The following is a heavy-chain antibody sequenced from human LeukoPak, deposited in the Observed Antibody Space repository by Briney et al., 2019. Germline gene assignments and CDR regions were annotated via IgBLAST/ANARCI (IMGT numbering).Heavy chain of an antibody. D-gene: IGHD6-19*01. J-gene: IGHJ4*02. V-gene: IGHV4-34*01. CDR3: ARGAIAVAGSFDY. Sequence: SETQSLTCAVYGGSFGGYYWSWIRQPPGKGLEWIGEINHSGSTNYNPSLKSRVTISVDTSKNQFSLKLSSVTAADTAVYYCARGAIAVAGSFDYWGQGTLVTVSS. CDR1: GGSFGGYY. CDR2: INHSGST.